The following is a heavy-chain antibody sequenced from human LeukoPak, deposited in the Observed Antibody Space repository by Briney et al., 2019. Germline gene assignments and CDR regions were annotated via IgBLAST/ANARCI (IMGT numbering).Heavy chain of an antibody. Sequence: GGSLRLSCAASGFTLSSYSMNWVRQAPGKGLEWVSYISTSSSTIYYADSVKGRFTISRDNAKHSLYLQMNSLRDEDTAVYYCARGPVAGTPYYYYYYMDVWGKGTTVTVSS. CDR3: ARGPVAGTPYYYYYYMDV. J-gene: IGHJ6*03. CDR2: ISTSSSTI. D-gene: IGHD6-19*01. V-gene: IGHV3-48*02. CDR1: GFTLSSYS.